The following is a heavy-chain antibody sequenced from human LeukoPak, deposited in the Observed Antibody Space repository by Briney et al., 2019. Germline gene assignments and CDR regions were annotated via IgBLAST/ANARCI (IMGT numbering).Heavy chain of an antibody. D-gene: IGHD3-22*01. V-gene: IGHV3-30-3*01. J-gene: IGHJ4*02. Sequence: GRSLRLSCAASGFTFSSYAMHWVRQAPGKGLEWVAVISYDGSNKYYADSVKGRFTISRDNSKNTLYLQMNSLRAEDTAVYYCARDRHYYDSRSEDYWGQGTLVTVSS. CDR2: ISYDGSNK. CDR1: GFTFSSYA. CDR3: ARDRHYYDSRSEDY.